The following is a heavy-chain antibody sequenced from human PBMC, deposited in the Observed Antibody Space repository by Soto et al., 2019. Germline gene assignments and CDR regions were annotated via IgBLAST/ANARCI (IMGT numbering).Heavy chain of an antibody. CDR3: AKLSTRGLHLGEVSLYRRGRYSYPMDV. D-gene: IGHD3-16*02. CDR2: ISGSGSHT. J-gene: IGHJ6*02. CDR1: EFSFGLFA. V-gene: IGHV3-23*01. Sequence: QLLESGGGLVQPGGSLRLSCAASEFSFGLFAMNWVRQAPGRGLEGVSGISGSGSHTYYAESVKGWFTVSTENSHSTLFLQMRGLRVEDTAVYYCAKLSTRGLHLGEVSLYRRGRYSYPMDVWGPGTTVTVSS.